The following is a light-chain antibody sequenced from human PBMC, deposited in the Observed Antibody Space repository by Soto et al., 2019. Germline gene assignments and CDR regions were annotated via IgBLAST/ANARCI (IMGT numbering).Light chain of an antibody. J-gene: IGKJ1*01. Sequence: DIQMTQSPSSLSASVGDRVTITCRASQSISSYLNWYQQKPGKAPKFLIYAASSLQSGVPSRFSGSGFGTDFTLTISSLQPEDFATYYCQQSYSTPLTFGQETKVEIK. CDR3: QQSYSTPLT. V-gene: IGKV1-39*01. CDR2: AAS. CDR1: QSISSY.